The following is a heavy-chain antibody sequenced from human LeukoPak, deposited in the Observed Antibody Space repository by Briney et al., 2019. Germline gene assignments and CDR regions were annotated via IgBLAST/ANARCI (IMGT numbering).Heavy chain of an antibody. Sequence: PGGSLRLSCAASGFTLNGYWMHWVRQAPGKGLEWITLIPYDGSNKYYADSVKGRFTISRDNSKNTLYLQMNSLRAEDTAVYYCARYYGSRRGYYGLDVWGQGTTVTVFS. V-gene: IGHV3-30*03. CDR3: ARYYGSRRGYYGLDV. CDR1: GFTLNGYW. CDR2: IPYDGSNK. D-gene: IGHD3-10*01. J-gene: IGHJ6*02.